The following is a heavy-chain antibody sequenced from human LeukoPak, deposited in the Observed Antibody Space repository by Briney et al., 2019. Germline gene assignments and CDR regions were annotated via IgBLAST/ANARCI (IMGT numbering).Heavy chain of an antibody. CDR3: ARAPPEVQYPMDA. D-gene: IGHD2/OR15-2a*01. CDR1: GYSFNSHH. V-gene: IGHV1-2*04. Sequence: GASVKVSCKTSGYSFNSHHMHWVRQAPGQGLEWMGWINPNSGGTNYAQKFQGWVTMTRDTSISTAYMELSRLRSDDTAVYYCARAPPEVQYPMDAWGQGTTVTVSS. J-gene: IGHJ6*02. CDR2: INPNSGGT.